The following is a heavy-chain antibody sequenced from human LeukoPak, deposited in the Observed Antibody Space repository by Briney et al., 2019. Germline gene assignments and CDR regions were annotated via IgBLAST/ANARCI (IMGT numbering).Heavy chain of an antibody. CDR2: ISSSGSTI. D-gene: IGHD6-19*01. Sequence: GGSLRLSCAASGFTFSDYYMSWIRQAPGKGLEWVSYISSSGSTIYYAVSVKGRFTISRDNAKNSLYLQMNSLRAEDTAVYYCARSSLDSSGWYRPRTPNWFDPWGQGTLVTVSS. CDR3: ARSSLDSSGWYRPRTPNWFDP. J-gene: IGHJ5*02. V-gene: IGHV3-11*01. CDR1: GFTFSDYY.